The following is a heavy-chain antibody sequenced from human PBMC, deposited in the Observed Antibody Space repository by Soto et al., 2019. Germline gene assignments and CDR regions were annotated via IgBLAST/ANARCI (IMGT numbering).Heavy chain of an antibody. CDR1: GFTFSDYY. D-gene: IGHD6-13*01. J-gene: IGHJ6*02. Sequence: GGSLRLACAASGFTFSDYYMSWIRQAPGKGLEWVSYISSSSNTIYYADSVKGRFTISRDNAKNSLYLQMDSLRDEDTAVYYCARDHGGSTWFVGIYYYFGVDVWGQGTTVTVSS. CDR3: ARDHGGSTWFVGIYYYFGVDV. CDR2: ISSSSNTI. V-gene: IGHV3-11*04.